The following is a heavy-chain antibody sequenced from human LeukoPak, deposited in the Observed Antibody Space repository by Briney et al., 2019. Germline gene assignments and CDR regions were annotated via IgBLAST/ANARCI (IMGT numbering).Heavy chain of an antibody. D-gene: IGHD3-16*01. CDR1: GFTFSSYG. CDR3: AKEYPGGGSDY. CDR2: ISGSGGST. V-gene: IGHV3-NL1*01. J-gene: IGHJ4*02. Sequence: GGSLRLSCAASGFTFSSYGIHRVRQAPGKGLEWVSAISGSGGSTYYADSVKGRFTISRDNSKNTLYLQMNSLRAEDTAVYYCAKEYPGGGSDYWGQGTLVTVSS.